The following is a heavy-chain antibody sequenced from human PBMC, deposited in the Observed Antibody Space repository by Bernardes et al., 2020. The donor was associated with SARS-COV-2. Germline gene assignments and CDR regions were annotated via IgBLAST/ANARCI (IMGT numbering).Heavy chain of an antibody. D-gene: IGHD2-15*01. CDR2: IHHSGGT. J-gene: IGHJ4*02. V-gene: IGHV4-34*01. CDR1: GGSFSGY. CDR3: ARHGGRHFDF. Sequence: SETLSLTCAVYGGSFSGYWSWLRQPPGKGLEWIGAIHHSGGTKYNPSLKSRVSISVDTSKNQFSLRLNSVTAADTAVYYCARHGGRHFDFWDQGALVTVSS.